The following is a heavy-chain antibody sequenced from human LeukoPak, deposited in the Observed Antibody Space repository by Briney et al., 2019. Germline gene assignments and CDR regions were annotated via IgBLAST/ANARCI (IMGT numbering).Heavy chain of an antibody. CDR2: INPSGGST. CDR1: GYTFTSSY. CDR3: ARDTDYDILTGYYLAMVGHDY. J-gene: IGHJ4*02. Sequence: ASVKVSCKASGYTFTSSYIHWVRQAPGQGLEWMGIINPSGGSTSYAQKFQGRVIMTRDTSTSTVYMEISSLRSDDTAVYYCARDTDYDILTGYYLAMVGHDYWGQGTLVTVSS. D-gene: IGHD3-9*01. V-gene: IGHV1-46*01.